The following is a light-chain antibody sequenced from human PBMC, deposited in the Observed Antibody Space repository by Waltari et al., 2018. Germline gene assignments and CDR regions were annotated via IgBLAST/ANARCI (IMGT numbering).Light chain of an antibody. CDR2: GTS. CDR1: QSTSRSS. J-gene: IGKJ4*01. CDR3: QQYGSL. V-gene: IGKV3-20*01. Sequence: EIALTQSPGLLSLSPGEGATLSCRASQSTSRSSLAWYQQKPGQAPRLVIYGTSNRATGIPDRFSGSGSGTDFTLTISRLEPEDFAVYYCQQYGSLFGGGTKVEIK.